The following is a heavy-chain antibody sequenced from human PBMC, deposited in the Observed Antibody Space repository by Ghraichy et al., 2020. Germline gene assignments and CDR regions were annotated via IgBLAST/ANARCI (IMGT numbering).Heavy chain of an antibody. CDR2: IYSDGST. CDR1: GFTVSSNY. Sequence: GGSLRLSCEASGFTVSSNYMSWVRQAPGKGLVWVSLIYSDGSTFYADSVKGRFTISRDNSKNTLFLQMNSLRAEDTAVYFCANMWQQADYWGRGTLVAVSS. CDR3: ANMWQQADY. J-gene: IGHJ4*02. V-gene: IGHV3-53*01. D-gene: IGHD6-13*01.